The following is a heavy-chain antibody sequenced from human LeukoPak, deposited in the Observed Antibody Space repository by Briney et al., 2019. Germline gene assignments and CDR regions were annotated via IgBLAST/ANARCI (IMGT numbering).Heavy chain of an antibody. Sequence: PSQTLSLTCSVSGGSISSGPYFWSWIRQSPGQGLGWIGYIWPSGSTNYNPSLSGRVAISVDTSKNQFSLKLSSVTAADTAVYYCARRAYSSSWATIDYWGQGTLVTVSS. CDR1: GGSISSGPYF. V-gene: IGHV4-30-2*06. J-gene: IGHJ4*02. CDR2: IWPSGST. CDR3: ARRAYSSSWATIDY. D-gene: IGHD6-13*01.